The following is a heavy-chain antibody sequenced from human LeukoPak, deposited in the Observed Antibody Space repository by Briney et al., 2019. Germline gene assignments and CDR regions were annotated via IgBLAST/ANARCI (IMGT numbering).Heavy chain of an antibody. V-gene: IGHV3-7*01. Sequence: GGSLRLSCATSGFTFSDSWMSWFRQAPGKGLEWVAITNQDGRVGFYVGSVKGQFTISRDNAKNSLYLYMNNLRVEDTAVYFCARASRSTSSECWGQGILVTVSS. CDR1: GFTFSDSW. D-gene: IGHD6-6*01. CDR3: ARASRSTSSEC. CDR2: TNQDGRVG. J-gene: IGHJ4*02.